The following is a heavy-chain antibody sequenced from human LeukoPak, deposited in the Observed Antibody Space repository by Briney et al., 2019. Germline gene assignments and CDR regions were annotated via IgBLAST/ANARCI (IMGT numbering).Heavy chain of an antibody. D-gene: IGHD3-3*01. CDR1: GFTFSSYS. CDR2: ISSSSSTI. J-gene: IGHJ4*02. Sequence: GGSLRLSCAASGFTFSSYSMNWVRQAPGKGLEWVSYISSSSSTIYYADSVKGRFTISRDNAKNSLYLQMNSLRAEDTAVYYCAKEGGARFLEWPSRLGFDYWGQGTLVTVSS. V-gene: IGHV3-48*04. CDR3: AKEGGARFLEWPSRLGFDY.